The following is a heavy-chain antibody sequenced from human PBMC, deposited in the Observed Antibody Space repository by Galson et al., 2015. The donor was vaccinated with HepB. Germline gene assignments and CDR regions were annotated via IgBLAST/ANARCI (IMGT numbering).Heavy chain of an antibody. Sequence: SVKVSCKASGGTFSSYAISWVRQAPGQGLEWMGGIIPIFGTANYAQKFQGRVTITADESTSTAYMELSSLRSEDTAVYYCARPVEEGYYDYVWGSYRSVDAFDIWGQGTMVTVSS. J-gene: IGHJ3*02. CDR1: GGTFSSYA. CDR3: ARPVEEGYYDYVWGSYRSVDAFDI. CDR2: IIPIFGTA. D-gene: IGHD3-16*02. V-gene: IGHV1-69*13.